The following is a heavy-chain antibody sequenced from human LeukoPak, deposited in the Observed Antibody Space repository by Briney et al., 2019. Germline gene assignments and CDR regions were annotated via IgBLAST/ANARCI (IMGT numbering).Heavy chain of an antibody. V-gene: IGHV1-18*01. CDR1: GYIFTSYG. CDR3: ARGYFDFPLDY. Sequence: GASVKVSRKASGYIFTSYGISWVRQAPGQGLEWMGWINTYNGNTNYAQKLQGRVTMTTDTSTTTAYMELRSLRSDDTAVYYCARGYFDFPLDYWGQGTLVTVSS. D-gene: IGHD3-9*01. CDR2: INTYNGNT. J-gene: IGHJ4*02.